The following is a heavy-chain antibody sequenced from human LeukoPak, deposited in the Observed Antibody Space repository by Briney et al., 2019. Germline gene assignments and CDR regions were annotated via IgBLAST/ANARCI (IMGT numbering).Heavy chain of an antibody. D-gene: IGHD5-12*01. CDR2: ISGDGSGT. J-gene: IGHJ5*02. CDR1: GFTFDDYV. Sequence: PGGSLRLSCTASGFTFDDYVMHWVRQAPGKGVEWVSLISGDGSGTYYSVSVKVRFTISRDNSKNSLFLHMSGLRAEDTALYYCAPQNPPGSGYYDTYNWFDPWGQGTLVTVAS. V-gene: IGHV3-43*02. CDR3: APQNPPGSGYYDTYNWFDP.